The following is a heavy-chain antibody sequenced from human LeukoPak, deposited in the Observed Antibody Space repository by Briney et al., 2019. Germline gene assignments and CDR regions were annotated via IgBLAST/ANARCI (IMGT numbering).Heavy chain of an antibody. V-gene: IGHV3-21*01. CDR2: ISSSKYI. J-gene: IGHJ4*02. Sequence: GGSLRLSCAASGFTFSSYSMNWVRQAPAKGLEWVSSISSSKYIYYTDSMKGRFTISRDNAKNSLYLQMNSLRAEDTAVYYCARDSTNFDYWGQGTLVTVSS. CDR1: GFTFSSYS. CDR3: ARDSTNFDY. D-gene: IGHD5-24*01.